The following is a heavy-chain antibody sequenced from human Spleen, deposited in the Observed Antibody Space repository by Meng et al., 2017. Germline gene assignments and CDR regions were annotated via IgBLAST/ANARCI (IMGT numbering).Heavy chain of an antibody. CDR3: AKEEVPNDY. D-gene: IGHD1-1*01. J-gene: IGHJ4*02. V-gene: IGHV3-64*01. CDR1: GFTFSTYP. CDR2: ISNNGGST. Sequence: GESLKISCAASGFTFSTYPMNWVRQAPGKGLEYVSGISNNGGSTYYANSVKGRFTISRDNSKNTVYLQMDSLRAEDTAVYFCAKEEVPNDYWGQGTLVTCSS.